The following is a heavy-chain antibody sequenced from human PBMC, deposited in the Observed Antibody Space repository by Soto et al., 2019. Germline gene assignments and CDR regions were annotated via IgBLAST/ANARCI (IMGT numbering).Heavy chain of an antibody. CDR2: IYYSGST. CDR3: ARDSASRPNGVWLRGYYYYGMDG. Sequence: SETLSLTCTVSGGSISSGDYYWSWIRQPPGKGLEWIGYIYYSGSTYYNPSLKSRVTISVDTSKNQFSLKLSSVTAADTAVYYCARDSASRPNGVWLRGYYYYGMDGWGQGTTVTLSS. D-gene: IGHD2-8*01. V-gene: IGHV4-30-4*01. J-gene: IGHJ6*02. CDR1: GGSISSGDYY.